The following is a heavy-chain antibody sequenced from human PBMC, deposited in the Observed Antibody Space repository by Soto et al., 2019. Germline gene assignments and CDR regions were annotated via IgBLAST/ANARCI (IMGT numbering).Heavy chain of an antibody. CDR2: VSPNNGDT. Sequence: QVQLVRSGPEVQKPGASVRVSCKTSGYTFSSYGISWVRQAPGQGLEWMGRVSPNNGDTYYAQKFQGRVTMTTDTSTSTVYMDLTSLTSDDTAIYFCSRFGAYGSHWGQGTLVTVSS. J-gene: IGHJ4*02. D-gene: IGHD3-10*01. CDR3: SRFGAYGSH. CDR1: GYTFSSYG. V-gene: IGHV1-18*04.